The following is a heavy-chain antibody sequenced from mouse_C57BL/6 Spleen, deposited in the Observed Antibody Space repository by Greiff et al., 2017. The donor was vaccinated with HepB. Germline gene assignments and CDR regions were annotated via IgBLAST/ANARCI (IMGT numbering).Heavy chain of an antibody. D-gene: IGHD3-3*01. CDR3: ARHLGTGDWYFDV. CDR1: GFTFSDYY. Sequence: EVQLVESGGGLVQPGGSLKLSCAASGFTFSDYYMYWVRQTPEKRLEWVAYISNGGGSTYYPDTVKGRFTISRDNAKNTLYLQVSRLKSEDTAMYYCARHLGTGDWYFDVWGTGTTVTVSS. V-gene: IGHV5-12*01. J-gene: IGHJ1*03. CDR2: ISNGGGST.